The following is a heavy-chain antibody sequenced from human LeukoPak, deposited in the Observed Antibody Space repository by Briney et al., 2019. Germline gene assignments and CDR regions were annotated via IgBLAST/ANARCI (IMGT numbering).Heavy chain of an antibody. CDR2: ISYDGSNK. CDR3: ARGKLIWGGASPPVFDW. V-gene: IGHV3-30-3*01. Sequence: GGSLRLSCAASGFTFSSYAMHWVRQAPGKGLEWVAVISYDGSNKYYADSVKGRFTISRDNSKNTLYLQMNSLRAEDTAVYYWARGKLIWGGASPPVFDWGGEEPLVTVP. J-gene: IGHJ4*02. D-gene: IGHD3-16*01. CDR1: GFTFSSYA.